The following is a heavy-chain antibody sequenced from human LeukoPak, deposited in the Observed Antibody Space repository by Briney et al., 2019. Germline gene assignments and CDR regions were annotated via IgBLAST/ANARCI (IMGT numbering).Heavy chain of an antibody. D-gene: IGHD5-18*01. CDR1: GFIVSNYY. J-gene: IGHJ3*02. CDR2: IYADGNT. V-gene: IGHV3-66*01. Sequence: GGSLRLSCAASGFIVSNYYMSWVRQAPGKGREWVSAIYADGNTYDAVSVKGRFTISRDNAKNTLYLQINSLRAEDTAVYYCARGGYAHAFDIWGQGTGVTVSS. CDR3: ARGGYAHAFDI.